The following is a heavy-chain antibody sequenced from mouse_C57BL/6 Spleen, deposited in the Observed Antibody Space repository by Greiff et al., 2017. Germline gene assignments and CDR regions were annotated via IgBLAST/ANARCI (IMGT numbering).Heavy chain of an antibody. CDR1: GYTFTSYW. V-gene: IGHV1-69*01. CDR2: IDPSDSYT. J-gene: IGHJ2*01. D-gene: IGHD4-1*02. Sequence: QVQLQQPGAELVMPGASVKLSCKASGYTFTSYWMHWVKQRPGQGLEWIGEIDPSDSYTNFNQKFKGKSTLTVDKSSSTAYMQLSSLTSEDSAVYYCARGGTNWYYFDYWGQGTTLTVSS. CDR3: ARGGTNWYYFDY.